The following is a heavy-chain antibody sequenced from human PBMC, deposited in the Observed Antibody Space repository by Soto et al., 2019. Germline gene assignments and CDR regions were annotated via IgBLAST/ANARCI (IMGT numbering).Heavy chain of an antibody. CDR2: IWYDGSNK. Sequence: GGSLRLSCAASGFTFSSYGMHWVRQAPGKGLEWVAVIWYDGSNKYYADSVKGRFTISRDNSKNTLYLQMNSLRAEDTAVYYCARDQALQYSYGSTAAYYYGMDVWGQGTTVTVSS. D-gene: IGHD5-18*01. CDR3: ARDQALQYSYGSTAAYYYGMDV. V-gene: IGHV3-33*01. CDR1: GFTFSSYG. J-gene: IGHJ6*02.